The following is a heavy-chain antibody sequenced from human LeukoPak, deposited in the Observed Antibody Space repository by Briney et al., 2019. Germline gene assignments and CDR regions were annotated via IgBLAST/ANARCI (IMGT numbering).Heavy chain of an antibody. J-gene: IGHJ5*02. CDR1: GGSFSGYY. CDR3: ASRQLWLRRGWFDP. V-gene: IGHV4-34*01. Sequence: SENLSLTCAVYGGSFSGYYWSWIRQPPGKGLEWIGEINHSGSTNYNPSLKSRVTISVDTSKNQFSLKLSSVTAADTAVYYCASRQLWLRRGWFDPWGQGTLVTVSS. CDR2: INHSGST. D-gene: IGHD5-18*01.